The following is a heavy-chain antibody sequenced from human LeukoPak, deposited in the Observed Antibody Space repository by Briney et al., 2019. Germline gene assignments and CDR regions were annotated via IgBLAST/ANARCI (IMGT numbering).Heavy chain of an antibody. V-gene: IGHV3-7*02. D-gene: IGHD1-1*01. J-gene: IGHJ4*02. CDR2: IKQDGSEK. CDR3: VSTATFDY. Sequence: GGSLRLSCAASGFTFSSYWMSWVRQAPGRGLEWVANIKQDGSEKNYVDSVKGRFTISRDNAKNSLYLQMNSLRAEDTAVYYCVSTATFDYWGQGTLVTVSS. CDR1: GFTFSSYW.